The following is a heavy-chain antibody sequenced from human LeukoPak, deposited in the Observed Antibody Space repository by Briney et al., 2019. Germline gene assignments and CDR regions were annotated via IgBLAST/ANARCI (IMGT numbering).Heavy chain of an antibody. CDR1: GGSFSGYY. CDR3: ARGLTLYDYVWGSYRYFFDY. J-gene: IGHJ4*02. CDR2: INHSGST. V-gene: IGHV4-34*01. D-gene: IGHD3-16*02. Sequence: PSETLSLTCAVYGGSFSGYYWSWICQPPGKGMEWIGEINHSGSTNYNPSLKSRVTISVDTSKNQFSLKLSSVTSADTAVYYCARGLTLYDYVWGSYRYFFDYWGQGTLVTVSS.